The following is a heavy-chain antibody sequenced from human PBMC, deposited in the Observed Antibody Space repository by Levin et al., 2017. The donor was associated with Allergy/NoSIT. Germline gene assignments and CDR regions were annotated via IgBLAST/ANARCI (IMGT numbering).Heavy chain of an antibody. CDR1: GYTFTSYD. CDR2: MNPNSGNT. D-gene: IGHD3-3*01. CDR3: ARSRGRITIFGVVTANAYGMDG. Sequence: GASVKVSCKASGYTFTSYDINWVRQATGQGLEWMGWMNPNSGNTGYAQKFQGRVTMTRNTSISTAYMELSSLRSEDTAVYYCARSRGRITIFGVVTANAYGMDGWGQGTTVTVSS. V-gene: IGHV1-8*01. J-gene: IGHJ6*02.